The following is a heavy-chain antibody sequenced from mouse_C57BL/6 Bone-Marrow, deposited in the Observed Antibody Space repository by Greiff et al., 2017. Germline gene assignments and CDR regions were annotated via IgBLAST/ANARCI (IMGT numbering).Heavy chain of an antibody. CDR2: INPGSGGT. J-gene: IGHJ3*01. CDR1: GYAFTDYL. Sequence: QVQLLQSGAELVRPGTSVKVSCKASGYAFTDYLIEWVQQRPGQGLEWIGVINPGSGGTNYYEKFKGKATLTADKASSTAYLQLSSLTSEDPAVYFCARGLGWFAYWGQGTLVTVSA. D-gene: IGHD2-13*01. CDR3: ARGLGWFAY. V-gene: IGHV1-54*01.